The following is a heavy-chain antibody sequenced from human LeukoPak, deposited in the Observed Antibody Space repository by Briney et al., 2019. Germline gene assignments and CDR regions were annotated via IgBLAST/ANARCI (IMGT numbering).Heavy chain of an antibody. J-gene: IGHJ4*02. Sequence: SETLSLTCTVSGGSISSYYWSWIRQPPGKGLEWIGEINHSGSTNYNPSLKSRVTISVDTSKNQFSLKLSSVTAADTAVYYCASGAYGSGSYSSLLDYWGQGTLVTVSS. V-gene: IGHV4-34*01. CDR3: ASGAYGSGSYSSLLDY. CDR1: GGSISSYY. D-gene: IGHD3-10*01. CDR2: INHSGST.